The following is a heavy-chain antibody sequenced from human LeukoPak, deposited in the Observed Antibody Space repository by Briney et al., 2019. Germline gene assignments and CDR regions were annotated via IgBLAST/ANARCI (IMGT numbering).Heavy chain of an antibody. CDR2: IYYSGST. D-gene: IGHD6-19*01. V-gene: IGHV4-39*07. J-gene: IGHJ4*02. Sequence: KPSETLSLTCTVSGGSISSSSYYWGWIRQPPGKGLEWIGSIYYSGSTYYNPSLKSRVTISVDTYKNQFSLKLSSVTAADTAVYYCARALSMGFEQWRLVAYSFDYWGQGTLVTVSS. CDR3: ARALSMGFEQWRLVAYSFDY. CDR1: GGSISSSSYY.